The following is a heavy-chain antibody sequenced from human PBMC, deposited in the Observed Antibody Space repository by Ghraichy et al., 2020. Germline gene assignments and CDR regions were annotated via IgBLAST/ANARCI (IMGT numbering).Heavy chain of an antibody. D-gene: IGHD2-2*01. J-gene: IGHJ5*02. CDR3: ARTGISSTAFDP. Sequence: ETLSLTCTVSGGSISSSSYYWGWIRQPPGKGLEWIGSIYYSGSTYYNPSLKSRVTISVDTSKNQFSLKLSSVTAADTAVYYCARTGISSTAFDPWGQGTLVTVSS. V-gene: IGHV4-39*01. CDR2: IYYSGST. CDR1: GGSISSSSYY.